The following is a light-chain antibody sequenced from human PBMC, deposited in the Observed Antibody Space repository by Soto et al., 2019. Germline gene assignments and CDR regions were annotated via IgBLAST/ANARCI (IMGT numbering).Light chain of an antibody. J-gene: IGLJ1*01. CDR2: GNS. Sequence: QSVLTQPPSVSGAPGQRVTISCTGSSSNIGAGYDVHWYQQLPGTAPKLLIYGNSNRPSGVPDRFSGSKSGTSASLAITGLQAEDEADYYCPSYDSSLSGYVFRTGTKVTVL. CDR3: PSYDSSLSGYV. CDR1: SSNIGAGYD. V-gene: IGLV1-40*01.